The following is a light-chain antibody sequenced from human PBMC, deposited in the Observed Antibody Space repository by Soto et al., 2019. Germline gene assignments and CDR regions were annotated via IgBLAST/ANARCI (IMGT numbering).Light chain of an antibody. CDR3: QQYGSSIFT. J-gene: IGKJ3*01. Sequence: EIVLTQSPGTLSLSPGERATLSCRASQSVSSSYLGWYQQKPGQAPRLLIYGASTRATGIPDRFNGSGSGTDFTLTISRLEPEDFAVYYCQQYGSSIFTFGPGTKVDIK. V-gene: IGKV3-20*01. CDR2: GAS. CDR1: QSVSSSY.